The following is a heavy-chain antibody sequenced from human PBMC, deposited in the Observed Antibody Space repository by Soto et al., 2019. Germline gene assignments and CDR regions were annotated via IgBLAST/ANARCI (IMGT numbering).Heavy chain of an antibody. Sequence: GGSLRLSCVASGFTFSSYAMSWVRQAPGKGLEWVSAISGSGGSTYYADSVKGRFTISRDNSKNTLYLQMNSLRAEDTAVYYCTKDRSYYDTGGYSDYWGQGTLVTVSS. CDR2: ISGSGGST. CDR3: TKDRSYYDTGGYSDY. J-gene: IGHJ4*02. CDR1: GFTFSSYA. D-gene: IGHD3-22*01. V-gene: IGHV3-23*01.